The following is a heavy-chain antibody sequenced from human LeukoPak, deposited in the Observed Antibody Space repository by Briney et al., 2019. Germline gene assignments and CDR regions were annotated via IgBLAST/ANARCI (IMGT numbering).Heavy chain of an antibody. J-gene: IGHJ4*02. Sequence: GGSLRLSCAASGFTFSSYGMSWVRQAPGKGLEWVSVISGLGGSTYYADSVKGRFAISRDNSKNTLWLQMNSLRADDTAIYYCARDVEARISAAGTFDYWGQGSLVTVSS. CDR3: ARDVEARISAAGTFDY. CDR2: ISGLGGST. CDR1: GFTFSSYG. D-gene: IGHD6-13*01. V-gene: IGHV3-23*01.